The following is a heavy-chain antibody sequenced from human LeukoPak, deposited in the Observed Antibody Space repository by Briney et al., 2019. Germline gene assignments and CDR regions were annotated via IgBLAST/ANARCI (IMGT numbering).Heavy chain of an antibody. V-gene: IGHV4-34*01. CDR3: ARDSLTAASRYYFDY. D-gene: IGHD2-2*01. CDR1: GGSFSGYY. J-gene: IGHJ4*02. CDR2: INHSGST. Sequence: PSETLSPTCAVYGGSFSGYYWSWIRQPPGKGLEWIGEINHSGSTNYNPSLKSRVTISVDTSKNQFSLKLSSVTAADTAVYYCARDSLTAASRYYFDYWGQGTLVTVSS.